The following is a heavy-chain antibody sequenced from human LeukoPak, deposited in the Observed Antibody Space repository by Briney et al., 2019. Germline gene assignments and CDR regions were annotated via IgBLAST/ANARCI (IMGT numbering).Heavy chain of an antibody. V-gene: IGHV4-38-2*02. Sequence: SETLSLTCTVSGYSISSGYYWGWIRQPPGKGLEWIGSIYHSGSTYYNPSLKSRATISVDTSKNQFSLKLSSVTAADTAVYYCARVGSSWEYTFDYWGQGTLVTVSS. J-gene: IGHJ4*02. D-gene: IGHD6-13*01. CDR1: GYSISSGYY. CDR2: IYHSGST. CDR3: ARVGSSWEYTFDY.